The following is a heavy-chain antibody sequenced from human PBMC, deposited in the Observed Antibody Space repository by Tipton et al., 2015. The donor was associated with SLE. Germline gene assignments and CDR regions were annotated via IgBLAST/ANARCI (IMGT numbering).Heavy chain of an antibody. CDR2: NYYSGST. V-gene: IGHV4-59*01. D-gene: IGHD3-16*01. CDR1: GGSFSGYY. CDR3: AGSSERGSFKLDY. Sequence: TLSLTCAVYGGSFSGYYWSWIRQPPGKGLEWIGYNYYSGSTNYNPSLKSRVTISVDTSKNQFSLKLSSVTAADTAVYYCAGSSERGSFKLDYWGQGTLVTVSS. J-gene: IGHJ4*02.